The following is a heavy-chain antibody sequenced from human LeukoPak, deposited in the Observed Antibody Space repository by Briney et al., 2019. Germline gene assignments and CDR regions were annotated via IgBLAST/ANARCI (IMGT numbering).Heavy chain of an antibody. CDR2: INHSGST. J-gene: IGHJ3*02. CDR3: ARRARQRAFDI. D-gene: IGHD6-6*01. V-gene: IGHV4-34*01. CDR1: GGSFSGYY. Sequence: SETLSLTCAVYGGSFSGYYWSWIRQPPGKGLEWIGKINHSGSTNYNPSLKSRVTISADTSKNQFSLKLSSVTAADTAVYYCARRARQRAFDIWGQGTMVTVSS.